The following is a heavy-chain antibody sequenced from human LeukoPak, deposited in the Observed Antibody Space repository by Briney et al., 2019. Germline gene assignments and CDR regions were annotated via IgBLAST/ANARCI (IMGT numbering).Heavy chain of an antibody. CDR3: AGTYYYDSSALPGI. D-gene: IGHD3-22*01. Sequence: SETLSLTCTVSGGSISSYYWSWIRQPPGKGLEWIGYIYYSGSTNYNPSLKSRVTISVDTSKNQFSLELSSVTAADTAVYYCAGTYYYDSSALPGIWGQGTMVTVSS. CDR2: IYYSGST. J-gene: IGHJ3*02. V-gene: IGHV4-59*01. CDR1: GGSISSYY.